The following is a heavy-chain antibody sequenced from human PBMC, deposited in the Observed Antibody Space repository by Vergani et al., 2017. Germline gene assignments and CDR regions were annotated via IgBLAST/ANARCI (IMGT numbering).Heavy chain of an antibody. D-gene: IGHD3-10*01. J-gene: IGHJ6*04. CDR1: GYSFTSYW. CDR3: ARAYGSGSYDYHMDV. Sequence: EGQRGKEGEEVKKPGESLKISCKGSGYSFTSYWIGWVRQMPGKGLEWMGIIYPGDSDTRYSPSFQGQVTISADKSISTAYLQWSSLKASDTAMYYCARAYGSGSYDYHMDVWGKGTTVTVSS. CDR2: IYPGDSDT. V-gene: IGHV5-51*03.